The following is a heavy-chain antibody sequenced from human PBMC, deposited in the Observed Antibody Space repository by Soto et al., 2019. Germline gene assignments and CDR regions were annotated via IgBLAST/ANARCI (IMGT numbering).Heavy chain of an antibody. Sequence: QVQLVQSGAEVRKPGSSVTVSCETSGDTFNNYVINWVRQAPGQGPEWMGRIIPIVGKTIYAQRFQGRVTITADKATTTVYMDLSSLRIDDTAVYFCAREGTRTRTGMDYWGQGSLVTVSS. CDR1: GDTFNNYV. D-gene: IGHD2-2*01. CDR2: IIPIVGKT. V-gene: IGHV1-69*04. CDR3: AREGTRTRTGMDY. J-gene: IGHJ4*02.